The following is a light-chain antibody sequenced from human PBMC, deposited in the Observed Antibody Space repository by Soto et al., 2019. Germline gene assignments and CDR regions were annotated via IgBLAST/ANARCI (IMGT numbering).Light chain of an antibody. V-gene: IGKV1-5*03. CDR2: KAS. CDR1: QTINSW. CDR3: QQYNSYSWT. Sequence: DIQMTQSPSTLSASVGDRVTITCRASQTINSWLAWYQQKPGKAPKLLIYKASSLESGVPSRFSGSGSGTAFTLTISSLQPDDFATYYCQQYNSYSWTFGQGTKVEIK. J-gene: IGKJ1*01.